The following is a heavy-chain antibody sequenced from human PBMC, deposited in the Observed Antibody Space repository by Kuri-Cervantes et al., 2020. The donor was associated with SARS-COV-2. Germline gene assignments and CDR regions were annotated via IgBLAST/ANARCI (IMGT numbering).Heavy chain of an antibody. CDR2: ISYDGSNK. V-gene: IGHV3-30*03. D-gene: IGHD2-21*02. J-gene: IGHJ3*02. CDR1: GFTFSSYG. CDR3: ARRLVVVTATIDAFDI. Sequence: GESLKISCAASGFTFSSYGMDWVRQAPGKGLEWVAVISYDGSNKYYADSAKGRFTISRDNSKNTLYLQMNSLRAEDTAVYYCARRLVVVTATIDAFDIWGQGTMVTVSS.